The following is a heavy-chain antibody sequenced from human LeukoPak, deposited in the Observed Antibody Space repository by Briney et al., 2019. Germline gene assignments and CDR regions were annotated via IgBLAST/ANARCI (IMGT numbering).Heavy chain of an antibody. CDR1: GFTFSAYS. V-gene: IGHV3-48*01. Sequence: GGSLRLSCAASGFTFSAYSLRWVRQAPGKGLEWLSYISSTGSTIYYACSVKGRFTISRDNAKNSLYLQMNSLRADDTAVYYCVGSKAPFFYFDYWGQGILVTVSS. D-gene: IGHD2/OR15-2a*01. CDR3: VGSKAPFFYFDY. CDR2: ISSTGSTI. J-gene: IGHJ4*02.